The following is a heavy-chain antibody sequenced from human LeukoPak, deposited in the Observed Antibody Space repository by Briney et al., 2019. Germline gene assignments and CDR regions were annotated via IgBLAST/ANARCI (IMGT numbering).Heavy chain of an antibody. CDR1: GSSISSYY. CDR2: IYTSGST. CDR3: ARDRYYYDSSGYYLLDY. D-gene: IGHD3-22*01. Sequence: SETLSLTCTVSGSSISSYYWSWIRQPAGKGLEWIGRIYTSGSTNYNPSLKSRVTMSVDTSKNQFSLKLSSVTAADTAVYYCARDRYYYDSSGYYLLDYWGQGTLVTVSS. V-gene: IGHV4-4*07. J-gene: IGHJ4*02.